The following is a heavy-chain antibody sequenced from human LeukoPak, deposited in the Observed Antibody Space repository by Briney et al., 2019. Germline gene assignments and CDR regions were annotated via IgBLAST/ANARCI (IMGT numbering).Heavy chain of an antibody. J-gene: IGHJ4*02. CDR3: ARGHYYDSSGYYKY. CDR1: GYTFTSYG. Sequence: GASVKVSCKASGYTFTSYGISWVRQAPGQGLEWMGWISAYNGNTNYAQKLQGRVTMTTDTSTSTAYMELRSLRSDDTAVYYCARGHYYDSSGYYKYWGQGTLVTVCS. D-gene: IGHD3-22*01. CDR2: ISAYNGNT. V-gene: IGHV1-18*01.